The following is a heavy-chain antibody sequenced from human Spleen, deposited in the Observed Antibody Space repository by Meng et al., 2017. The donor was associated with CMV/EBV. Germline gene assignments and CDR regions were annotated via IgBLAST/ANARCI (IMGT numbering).Heavy chain of an antibody. CDR2: ISATGDNT. CDR3: AKGFDNSGYYYSHFDY. V-gene: IGHV3-23*01. J-gene: IGHJ4*02. Sequence: GSTFASYAMSWVRQAPGKGLEWVSGISATGDNTFYTDSVKGRFTISRDNTKNTLYLQMNSLRAEDTVLYYCAKGFDNSGYYYSHFDYWGQGTLVTVSS. CDR1: GSTFASYA. D-gene: IGHD3-22*01.